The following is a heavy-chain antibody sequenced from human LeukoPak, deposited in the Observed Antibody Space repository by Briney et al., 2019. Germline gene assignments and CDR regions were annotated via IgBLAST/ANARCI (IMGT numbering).Heavy chain of an antibody. CDR2: SDPEDGET. D-gene: IGHD2-15*01. CDR3: ATLGYCSGGSCYSVFDY. J-gene: IGHJ4*02. V-gene: IGHV1-24*01. CDR1: GYTLTELS. Sequence: GASVKVSCKVSGYTLTELSMHWVRQAPGKGLEWMGGSDPEDGETIYAQKFQGRVTMTEDTSTDTAYMELSSLRSEDTAVYYCATLGYCSGGSCYSVFDYWGQGTLVTVSS.